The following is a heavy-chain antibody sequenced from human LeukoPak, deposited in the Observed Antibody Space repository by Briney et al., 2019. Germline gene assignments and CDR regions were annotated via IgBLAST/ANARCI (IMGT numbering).Heavy chain of an antibody. CDR3: ASTPQYSCGYRFVY. Sequence: SQTLSLTCAVSGGSISSGGYSWSWIRQPPGKGLEWIGYIYHSGSTYYNPSLKSRVTISVDRSKNQFSLKLNSVTAADTAVYYCASTPQYSCGYRFVYWGQGTLVTVSS. J-gene: IGHJ4*02. CDR2: IYHSGST. D-gene: IGHD5-18*01. V-gene: IGHV4-30-2*01. CDR1: GGSISSGGYS.